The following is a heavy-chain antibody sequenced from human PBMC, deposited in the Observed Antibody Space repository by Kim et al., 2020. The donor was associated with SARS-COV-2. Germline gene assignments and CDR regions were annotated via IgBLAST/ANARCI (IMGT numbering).Heavy chain of an antibody. V-gene: IGHV4-59*13. J-gene: IGHJ4*02. D-gene: IGHD4-17*01. CDR1: GGSISSYF. Sequence: SETLSLTCTVSGGSISSYFWNWIRQPPGKGLEWIGYIYHSGSTNYDPSLKSRVTISVDSSKNQFFLHLSSVTAADTAVYFCARADYGGKVHYWGQGTLVTVSS. CDR3: ARADYGGKVHY. CDR2: IYHSGST.